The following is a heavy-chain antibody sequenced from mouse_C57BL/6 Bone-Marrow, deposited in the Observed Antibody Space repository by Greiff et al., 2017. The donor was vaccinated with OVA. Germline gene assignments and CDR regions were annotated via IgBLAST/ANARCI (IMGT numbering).Heavy chain of an antibody. CDR3: ETLYYGSSYWYFDV. V-gene: IGHV1-85*01. D-gene: IGHD1-1*01. CDR1: GYTFTSYD. CDR2: IYPRDGST. J-gene: IGHJ1*03. Sequence: VQLVESGPELVKPGASVKLSCKASGYTFTSYDINWVKQRPGQGLEWIGWIYPRDGSTKYNEKFKGKATLTVDTSSSTAYMELHSLTSEDSAVYFCETLYYGSSYWYFDVWGTGTTVTVSS.